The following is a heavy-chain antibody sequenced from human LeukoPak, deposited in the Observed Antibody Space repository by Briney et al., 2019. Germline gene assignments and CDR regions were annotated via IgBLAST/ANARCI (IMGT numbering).Heavy chain of an antibody. J-gene: IGHJ4*02. V-gene: IGHV1-8*02. D-gene: IGHD4-23*01. CDR1: GYTFTGYY. CDR2: MNPNSGNT. CDR3: ARGLPGYGGNSEGGPGY. Sequence: ASVKVSCKASGYTFTGYYMHWVRQAPGQGLEWMGWMNPNSGNTGYAQKFQGRVTMTRNTSISTAYMELSSLRSEDTAVYYCARGLPGYGGNSEGGPGYWGQGTLVTVSS.